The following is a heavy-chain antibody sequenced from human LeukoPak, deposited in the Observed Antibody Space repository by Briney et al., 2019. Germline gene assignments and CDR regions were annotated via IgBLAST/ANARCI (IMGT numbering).Heavy chain of an antibody. CDR1: GFTFSSYG. Sequence: GGSLRLSCAASGFTFSSYGMHWVRQAPGKGLEWVAVIWYDGSNKYYADSVKGRFTISRDNSKNTLYLQMNSLRAEDTAVYYCARDAHYCGGDCYSGGNLDYWGQGTLVTVSS. CDR3: ARDAHYCGGDCYSGGNLDY. J-gene: IGHJ4*02. V-gene: IGHV3-33*01. CDR2: IWYDGSNK. D-gene: IGHD2-21*02.